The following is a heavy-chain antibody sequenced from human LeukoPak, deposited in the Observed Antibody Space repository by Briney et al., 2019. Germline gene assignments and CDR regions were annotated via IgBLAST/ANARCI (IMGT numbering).Heavy chain of an antibody. CDR1: GFTLGAFG. V-gene: IGHV3-43*02. J-gene: IGHJ6*02. Sequence: GGSLRLSCAASGFTLGAFGMLWVRQAPGEGLEWVSLIDKDGRKTYYADSVKGRFTISRDKRKNSLYLQMTSLRTEDTALYYCATWAFYHSLDVWGQGATVTVSS. D-gene: IGHD1-26*01. CDR3: ATWAFYHSLDV. CDR2: IDKDGRKT.